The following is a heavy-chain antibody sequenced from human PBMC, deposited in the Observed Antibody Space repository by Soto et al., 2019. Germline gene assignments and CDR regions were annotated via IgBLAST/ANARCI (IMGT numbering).Heavy chain of an antibody. CDR3: ARGMEAAAGKGYDY. CDR1: GFTFSSYA. V-gene: IGHV3-30-3*01. D-gene: IGHD6-13*01. Sequence: QVQLVESGGGVVQPGRSLRLSCAASGFTFSSYAMHWVRQAPGKGLEWVAVISYDGSNKYYADSVKGRFTISRDNSKNTLYLQMNSLRAEDTAVYYCARGMEAAAGKGYDYWGQGTLVTVSS. J-gene: IGHJ4*02. CDR2: ISYDGSNK.